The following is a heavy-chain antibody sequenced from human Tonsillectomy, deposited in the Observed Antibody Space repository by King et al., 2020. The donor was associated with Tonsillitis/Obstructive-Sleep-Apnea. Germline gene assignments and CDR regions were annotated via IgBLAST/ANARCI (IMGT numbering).Heavy chain of an antibody. Sequence: QLVQSGGGLVQPGGSLRLSCAASGFTFGTYDMSWVRQAPGKGLEWVSTITNSGGNTYYADSVKGRFTISRDNSKSTLYLQMNSLRAADTAVYYCASPSGKWSPYCFDYWGQGTLVTVSS. CDR3: ASPSGKWSPYCFDY. CDR1: GFTFGTYD. J-gene: IGHJ4*02. D-gene: IGHD2-8*01. V-gene: IGHV3-23*04. CDR2: ITNSGGNT.